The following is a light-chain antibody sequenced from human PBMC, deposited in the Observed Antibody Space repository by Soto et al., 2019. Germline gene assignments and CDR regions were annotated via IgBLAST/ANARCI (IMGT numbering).Light chain of an antibody. CDR3: AAWNDSLTGVV. Sequence: QSVLTQPPSASGTPGQRVTISCSGSSSTIGSKTLNWYQQVPGSAPKLLIYTTNQRPSGVPDRFSGSKSGTSASQVISGLQSEDEADYYCAAWNDSLTGVVFGGGTKLTVL. V-gene: IGLV1-44*01. J-gene: IGLJ2*01. CDR1: SSTIGSKT. CDR2: TTN.